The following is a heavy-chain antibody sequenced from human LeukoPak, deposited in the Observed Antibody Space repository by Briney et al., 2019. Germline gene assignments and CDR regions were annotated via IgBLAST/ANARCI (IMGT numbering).Heavy chain of an antibody. CDR3: ARSPGALDA. D-gene: IGHD1-14*01. Sequence: PSETLSLTCAVYGGSFSGYYWSWIRQPPGKGLEWIGEINHSGSTNYNPSLKSRVTISVDTSKNQFSLKLSSVTAADTAVYYCARSPGALDAWGQGTLVTVSS. CDR1: GGSFSGYY. J-gene: IGHJ5*02. V-gene: IGHV4-34*01. CDR2: INHSGST.